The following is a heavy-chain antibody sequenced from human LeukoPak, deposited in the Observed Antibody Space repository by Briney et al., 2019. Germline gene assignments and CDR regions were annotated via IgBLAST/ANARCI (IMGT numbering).Heavy chain of an antibody. CDR3: ARAPSIVGAHSYFDY. V-gene: IGHV4-4*07. Sequence: SETLSLTCTVSGGSISSYYWSWLRQPAGKRLEWIGDIYSGGNTNYNPSLKSRITMSVDTSKNQFSLRLSSLTAADTAVYYCARAPSIVGAHSYFDYWGQGTLVTVSS. CDR1: GGSISSYY. J-gene: IGHJ4*02. CDR2: IYSGGNT. D-gene: IGHD1-26*01.